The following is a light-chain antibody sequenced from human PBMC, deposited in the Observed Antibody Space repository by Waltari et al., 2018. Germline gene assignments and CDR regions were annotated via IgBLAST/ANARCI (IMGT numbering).Light chain of an antibody. J-gene: IGKJ2*01. V-gene: IGKV1-5*03. CDR3: QQYNGYPYT. CDR2: KAT. Sequence: DIQMTQSPSTLSASIGDRVTIPCRASQSFANWLAWSQQKPGQAPKPLIQKATSVQSGVPSRFSGSESGTEFVLTIDSLQPDDFATYFCQQYNGYPYTFGQGTKLEIK. CDR1: QSFANW.